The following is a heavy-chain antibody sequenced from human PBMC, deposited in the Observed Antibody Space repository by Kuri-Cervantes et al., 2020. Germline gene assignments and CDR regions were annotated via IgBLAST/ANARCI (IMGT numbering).Heavy chain of an antibody. J-gene: IGHJ4*02. V-gene: IGHV3-23*01. Sequence: GESLKISCAVSGYSISSDYYMSWVRQAPGKGLEWVSVISGSGGTTYYADSVKGRFTISRDNSKDTLYLQVNSLRAEDTAVYYCARRDGSTWYYFDYWGQGTLVTVSS. D-gene: IGHD6-13*01. CDR1: GYSISSDYY. CDR3: ARRDGSTWYYFDY. CDR2: ISGSGGTT.